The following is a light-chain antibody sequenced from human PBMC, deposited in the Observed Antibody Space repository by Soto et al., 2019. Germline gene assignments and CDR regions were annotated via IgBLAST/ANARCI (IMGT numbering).Light chain of an antibody. J-gene: IGKJ4*01. CDR2: DAS. V-gene: IGKV1-33*01. CDR1: QDISNH. Sequence: DIQMTQSPSSLSASVGDRVTITCQASQDISNHLNWYQQKPGKAPKLLIYDASNLETGVPSRFSGSGSGTDFTFTISSLQPEDIAIYYCQQYDNLPAFGGGTKVEIK. CDR3: QQYDNLPA.